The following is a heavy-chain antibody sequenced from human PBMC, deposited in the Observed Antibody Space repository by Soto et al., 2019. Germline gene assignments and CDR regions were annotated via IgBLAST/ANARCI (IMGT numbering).Heavy chain of an antibody. CDR2: IIPILGIA. CDR1: GGTFSSYT. V-gene: IGHV1-69*08. D-gene: IGHD6-19*01. J-gene: IGHJ3*02. Sequence: QVQLVQSGAEVKKPGSSVKVSCKASGGTFSSYTISCVRQAPGQGLEWMGRIIPILGIANYAQKFQGRVTITADNSTRTAYMELSSLRSEDTAVYYCARDSYSSGWFTSRAAFDIWSQGTMVTVSS. CDR3: ARDSYSSGWFTSRAAFDI.